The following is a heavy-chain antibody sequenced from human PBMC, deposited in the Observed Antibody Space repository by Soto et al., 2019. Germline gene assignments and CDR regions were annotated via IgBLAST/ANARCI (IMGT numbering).Heavy chain of an antibody. CDR2: IYHSGST. J-gene: IGHJ4*02. Sequence: QVQLQESGPGLVKPSGTLSLTCAVSSGSISSSNWWRWVRQPPGKVLEWIGEIYHSGSTNYNPSLKSRVTITVDKSKNQCTLKLSSVSAADTAVYYCARTLYGYYVGGIGYWGQGTLVTVSS. D-gene: IGHD4-17*01. CDR3: ARTLYGYYVGGIGY. V-gene: IGHV4-4*02. CDR1: SGSISSSNW.